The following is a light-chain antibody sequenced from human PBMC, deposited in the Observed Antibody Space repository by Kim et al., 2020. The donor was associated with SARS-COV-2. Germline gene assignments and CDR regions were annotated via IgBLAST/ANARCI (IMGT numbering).Light chain of an antibody. CDR3: SSYTSSSTLWV. J-gene: IGLJ3*02. CDR2: DVS. CDR1: SSDVGGYNY. V-gene: IGLV2-14*03. Sequence: QSALTQPASMSGSPGQSITISCTGTSSDVGGYNYVSWYQQHPGKAPKLMIYDVSNRPSGVSNRFSGSKSGNTASLTISGLQAEDEADYYCSSYTSSSTLWVFGGGTQLTVL.